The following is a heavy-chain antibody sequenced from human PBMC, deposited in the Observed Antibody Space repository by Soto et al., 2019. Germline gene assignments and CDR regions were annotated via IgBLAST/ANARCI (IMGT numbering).Heavy chain of an antibody. V-gene: IGHV3-23*01. J-gene: IGHJ2*01. CDR3: AKDASSGITSFDS. Sequence: EVQLLESGGGLVQPGGSLRLSCAASGFTFSSYAMSWVRQAPGKGLEWVSVVSGSAGSTYYADSVKGQFTISRDNSKNTLYLQMNSLRAEDTAVYYCAKDASSGITSFDSWGRGTVVTVSS. D-gene: IGHD3-3*01. CDR1: GFTFSSYA. CDR2: VSGSAGST.